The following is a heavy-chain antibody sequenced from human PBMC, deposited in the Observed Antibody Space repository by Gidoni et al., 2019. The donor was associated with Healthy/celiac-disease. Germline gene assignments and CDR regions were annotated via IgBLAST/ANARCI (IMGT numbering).Heavy chain of an antibody. D-gene: IGHD3-3*01. CDR2: ISWNSGSI. Sequence: EVQLVESGGGLVQPGRSLRLSCAASGFTFDDYAMHWVRQAPGKGLEWVSGISWNSGSIGYADSVKGRFTISIDNAKNSLYLQMNSLRAEDTALYYCAKGDYDFWSGYADWGQGTLVTVSS. V-gene: IGHV3-9*01. CDR3: AKGDYDFWSGYAD. CDR1: GFTFDDYA. J-gene: IGHJ4*02.